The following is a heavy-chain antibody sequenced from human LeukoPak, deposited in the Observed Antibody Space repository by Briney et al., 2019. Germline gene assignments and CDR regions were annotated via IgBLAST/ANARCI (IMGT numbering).Heavy chain of an antibody. V-gene: IGHV3-30*18. J-gene: IGHJ5*02. Sequence: PGGSLRLSCAASGFTFSSYGMHWVRQAPGKGLEWVAVISSEGSNKYYADSVKGRFTISRDNSKNTLYLQMDSLRAEDTAVYYCAKDHGAVIRDFDAFDIWGQGTMVTVSSGAVVMIAWWDSVPLQGTRSQCDNWFDPWGQGTLVTVSS. CDR3: AKDHGAVIRDFDAFDIWGQGTMVTVSSGAVVMIAWWDSVPLQGTRSQCDNWFDP. CDR1: GFTFSSYG. CDR2: ISSEGSNK. D-gene: IGHD2-21*01.